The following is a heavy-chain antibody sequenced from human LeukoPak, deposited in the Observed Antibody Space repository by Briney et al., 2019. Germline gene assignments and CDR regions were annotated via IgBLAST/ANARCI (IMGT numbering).Heavy chain of an antibody. V-gene: IGHV3-30-3*01. Sequence: GGSLRLSCAASGFTFSSYAMHWVRQAPGKGLEWVAVISYDGSNKYYADSVKGRFTISRDNSKNTLYLQMNSLRAEDTAVYYCARSQVIETAPDFDPWGQGTLVTVSS. CDR1: GFTFSSYA. J-gene: IGHJ5*02. D-gene: IGHD5-24*01. CDR3: ARSQVIETAPDFDP. CDR2: ISYDGSNK.